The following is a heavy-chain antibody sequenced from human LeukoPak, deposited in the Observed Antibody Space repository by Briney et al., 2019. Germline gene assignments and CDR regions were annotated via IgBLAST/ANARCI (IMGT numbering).Heavy chain of an antibody. CDR3: TRTDRSEDPLDY. CDR2: IYPGDSDT. Sequence: GESLKISCKTSGYRFYNYWIGWVRQMPGKGLEWMGIIYPGDSDTRYSPSFQGQVTISADKSISTAYLQWSNLQASDTAMYYCTRTDRSEDPLDYWGQGTLSPSPQ. CDR1: GYRFYNYW. V-gene: IGHV5-51*01. J-gene: IGHJ4*02.